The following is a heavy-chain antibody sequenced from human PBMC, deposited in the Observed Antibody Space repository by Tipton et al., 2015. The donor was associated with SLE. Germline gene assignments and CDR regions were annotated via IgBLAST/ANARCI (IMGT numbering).Heavy chain of an antibody. D-gene: IGHD6-19*01. J-gene: IGHJ4*02. Sequence: TLSLTCTVSGGSISSSSYYWGWIRQPPGKGLEWFGSIYYSGSTYYNPSLKSRVTISVDTSKNQFSRKRSSVTAADTAVYYCATSGSSGWYDYWGQGTLVTVSS. V-gene: IGHV4-39*01. CDR3: ATSGSSGWYDY. CDR1: GGSISSSSYY. CDR2: IYYSGST.